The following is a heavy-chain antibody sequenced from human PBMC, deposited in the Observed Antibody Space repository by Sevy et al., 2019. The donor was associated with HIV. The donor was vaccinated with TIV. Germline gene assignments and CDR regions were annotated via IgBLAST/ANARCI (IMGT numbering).Heavy chain of an antibody. CDR1: ADSISGYY. CDR2: INYNGRT. V-gene: IGHV4-59*01. J-gene: IGHJ6*02. CDR3: GRAAANYYYAMDV. Sequence: SETLSLTCTVFADSISGYYSSWIRQSPGKGLQWIGYINYNGRTNYDPSLNSRVTISTDTSKNQFSLKLSSVTAADTAIYYGGRAAANYYYAMDVWGQGTTVTVSS.